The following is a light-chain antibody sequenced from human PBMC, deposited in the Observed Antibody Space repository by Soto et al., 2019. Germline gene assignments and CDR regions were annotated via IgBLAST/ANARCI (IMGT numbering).Light chain of an antibody. Sequence: QSVLTQPPSVSGAPGQRVTISCTGTSSNIGAGFDVHWYQQIPGTAPKLLIFGNTNRPSGIPDRFSGSKSGTSATLGITGLQTGDEADYYCGTWDNSLTGIIFGGGTKLTVL. CDR1: SSNIGAGFD. CDR3: GTWDNSLTGII. CDR2: GNT. V-gene: IGLV1-40*01. J-gene: IGLJ2*01.